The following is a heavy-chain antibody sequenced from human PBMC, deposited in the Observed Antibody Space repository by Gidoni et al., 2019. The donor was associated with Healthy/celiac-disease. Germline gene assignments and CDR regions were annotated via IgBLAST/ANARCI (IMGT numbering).Heavy chain of an antibody. CDR1: GYTFTSYY. D-gene: IGHD3-16*01. J-gene: IGHJ3*02. Sequence: QVQLVQSGAEVKKPGASVKVSCKASGYTFTSYYMHWVRQAPGQGLEWMGKINPSGGSTSYAQKFQGRVTMTRDTSTSTVYMELSSLRSEDTAVYYCARDKRIMITFGGDPDAFDIWGQGTMVTVSS. CDR2: INPSGGST. V-gene: IGHV1-46*01. CDR3: ARDKRIMITFGGDPDAFDI.